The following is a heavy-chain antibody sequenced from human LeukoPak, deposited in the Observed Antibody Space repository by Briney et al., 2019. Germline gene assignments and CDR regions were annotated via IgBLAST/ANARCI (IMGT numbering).Heavy chain of an antibody. V-gene: IGHV3-48*01. CDR2: ISSSSSTK. CDR1: GFTFSSYS. CDR3: AKQARYSNFWSGYLYYFDY. Sequence: GGSLRLSCAASGFTFSSYSMNWVRQAPGKGLEWISYISSSSSTKYYADSVKGRFTISRDNSRNTLYLQMNTLRAEDSAVYYCAKQARYSNFWSGYLYYFDYWGQGTLVTVSS. J-gene: IGHJ4*02. D-gene: IGHD3-3*01.